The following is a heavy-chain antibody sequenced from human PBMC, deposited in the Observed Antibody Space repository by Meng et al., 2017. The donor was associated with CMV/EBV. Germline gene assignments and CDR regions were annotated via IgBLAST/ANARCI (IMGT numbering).Heavy chain of an antibody. CDR2: ISASGSGTGST. CDR1: GFTFSNYA. CDR3: AKRSQWLLGLYYYYGLDV. V-gene: IGHV3-23*01. J-gene: IGHJ6*02. Sequence: GESLKISCAASGFTFSNYAMSWVRQAPGKGLEWVSGISASGSGTGSTHYADSVKGRFTISRDNSKNTLYLQMNSLRAEDTALYYCAKRSQWLLGLYYYYGLDVWGQGTTVTVPS. D-gene: IGHD6-19*01.